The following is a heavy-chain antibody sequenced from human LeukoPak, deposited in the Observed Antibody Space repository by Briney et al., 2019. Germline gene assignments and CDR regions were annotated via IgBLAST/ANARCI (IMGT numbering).Heavy chain of an antibody. CDR3: ARDLSSDSSGFDAFDI. CDR2: IYYSGST. D-gene: IGHD3-22*01. V-gene: IGHV4-59*01. Sequence: PSETLSLTCTVSGGSISSYYWSWIRQPPGKGLEWIGYIYYSGSTNYNPSLKSRVTISVDTSKNQFSLKLSSVIAADTAMYYCARDLSSDSSGFDAFDIWGQGTMVTVSS. CDR1: GGSISSYY. J-gene: IGHJ3*02.